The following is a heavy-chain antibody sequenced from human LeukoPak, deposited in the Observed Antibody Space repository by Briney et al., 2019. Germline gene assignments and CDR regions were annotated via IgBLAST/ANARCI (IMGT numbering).Heavy chain of an antibody. V-gene: IGHV3-30-3*01. CDR3: ARDAFYYDFWSGYYTLGDYFDY. J-gene: IGHJ4*02. CDR2: ISYDGSNK. CDR1: GFTFSSYA. Sequence: GRSLRLSCAASGFTFSSYAMHWVRQAPGKGLEWVAVISYDGSNKYYADPVKGRFTISRDNSKNTLYLQMNSLRAEDTAVYYCARDAFYYDFWSGYYTLGDYFDYWGQGTLVTVSS. D-gene: IGHD3-3*01.